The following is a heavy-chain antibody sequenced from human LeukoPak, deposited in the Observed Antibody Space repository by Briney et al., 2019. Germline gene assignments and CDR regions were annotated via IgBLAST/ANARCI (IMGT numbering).Heavy chain of an antibody. CDR3: ATGRGDLYYDSSGYYLQHYYFDY. V-gene: IGHV4-34*01. CDR2: INHSGST. J-gene: IGHJ4*02. CDR1: GGSFSGSY. Sequence: SETLSLTCAVYGGSFSGSYWSWIRQPPGKGLEWIGEINHSGSTNYNPSLKSRVTISVDTPKNQFSLKLSSVTAADTAVYYCATGRGDLYYDSSGYYLQHYYFDYWGQGTLVTVSS. D-gene: IGHD3-22*01.